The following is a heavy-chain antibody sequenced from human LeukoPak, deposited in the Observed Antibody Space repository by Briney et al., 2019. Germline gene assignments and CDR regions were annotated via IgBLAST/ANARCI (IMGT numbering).Heavy chain of an antibody. D-gene: IGHD1-26*01. J-gene: IGHJ5*02. CDR2: IYYSGST. CDR3: ARDLSGIGT. V-gene: IGHV4-59*12. Sequence: PSETLSLTCTVSGGSISSYYWSWIRQPPRTGLEWVGYIYYSGSTYYNPSLKSRVTISVDTSRNQFSLKLSSVTAADTAVYYCARDLSGIGTWGQGTLVTVSS. CDR1: GGSISSYY.